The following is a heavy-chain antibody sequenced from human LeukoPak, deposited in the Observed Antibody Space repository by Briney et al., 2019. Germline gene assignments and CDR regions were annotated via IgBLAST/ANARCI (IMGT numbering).Heavy chain of an antibody. CDR1: GGSFSGYY. CDR3: ARIRLGGGYPKKKYYFDY. V-gene: IGHV4-34*01. J-gene: IGHJ4*02. Sequence: SETLSLTCAVYGGSFSGYYWSWIRQPPGKGLEWIGEINHSGSTNYNPSLKSRVTISVDTSKNQFSLKLSSVTAADTAVYYCARIRLGGGYPKKKYYFDYWGQGTLVTVSS. CDR2: INHSGST. D-gene: IGHD2-15*01.